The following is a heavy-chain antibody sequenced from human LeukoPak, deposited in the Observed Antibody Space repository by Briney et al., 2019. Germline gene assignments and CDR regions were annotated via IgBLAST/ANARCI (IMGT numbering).Heavy chain of an antibody. CDR1: GGTFSSYA. D-gene: IGHD6-6*01. V-gene: IGHV1-69*13. J-gene: IGHJ5*02. Sequence: SVKVSCKASGGTFSSYAISWVRQAPGQGLEWMGGIIPIFGTANYAQKFQGRVTITADESTSTAYMELSSLRSEDTAVYYCARGVSSSSSSWWFDPWGQGTLVTVSS. CDR2: IIPIFGTA. CDR3: ARGVSSSSSSWWFDP.